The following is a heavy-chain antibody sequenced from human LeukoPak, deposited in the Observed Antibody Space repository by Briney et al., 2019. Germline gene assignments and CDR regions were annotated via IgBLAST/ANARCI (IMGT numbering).Heavy chain of an antibody. J-gene: IGHJ2*01. V-gene: IGHV1-58*01. Sequence: SVKVSCKTSGLTVSTSAVQWVRQARGQRLEWIGWIVVDSAYTNYTKKFQERVTITRDMSTSTAYMELSSLRSEDTAVYFCAASGGRDTIGFSLFDLGGGGTRVTVS. CDR3: AASGGRDTIGFSLFDL. CDR1: GLTVSTSA. CDR2: IVVDSAYT. D-gene: IGHD2-15*01.